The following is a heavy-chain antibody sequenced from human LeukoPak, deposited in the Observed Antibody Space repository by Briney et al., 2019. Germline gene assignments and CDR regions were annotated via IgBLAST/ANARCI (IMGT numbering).Heavy chain of an antibody. Sequence: GGSLRLSCAASGFTFSSYGTHWVRQAPGKRRECVAVISYDGSNKYYADSVKGRFTISRDNSKNTLYLQMNSLRAEDTAVYYCAKDPGYCSGGSCSPLYYFDYWGQGTLVTVSS. CDR3: AKDPGYCSGGSCSPLYYFDY. J-gene: IGHJ4*02. CDR2: ISYDGSNK. V-gene: IGHV3-30*18. CDR1: GFTFSSYG. D-gene: IGHD2-15*01.